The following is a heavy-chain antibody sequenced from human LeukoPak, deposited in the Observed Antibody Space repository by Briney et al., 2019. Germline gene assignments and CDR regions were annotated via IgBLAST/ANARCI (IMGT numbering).Heavy chain of an antibody. V-gene: IGHV3-9*01. CDR1: GFTFDDYA. J-gene: IGHJ4*02. Sequence: GGSLRLSCAASGFTFDDYAMHWVRQAPGKGLEWVSGISWNSGSIGYADSVKGRFTISRDNAKNSLYLHMNSLRAEDTALYYCAKIRGNYFDYWGQGTLVTVSS. CDR3: AKIRGNYFDY. CDR2: ISWNSGSI.